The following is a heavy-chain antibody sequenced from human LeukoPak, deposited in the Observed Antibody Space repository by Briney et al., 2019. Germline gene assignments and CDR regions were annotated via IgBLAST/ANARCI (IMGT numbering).Heavy chain of an antibody. CDR1: GGSISSYY. D-gene: IGHD3-10*01. CDR2: IYYSGST. CDR3: ARDGPMVRVVIPFQH. V-gene: IGHV4-59*01. Sequence: PSETLSLTCTVSGGSISSYYWSWIRQPPGKGLEWIGYIYYSGSTNYNPSLKSRVTISVDTSKNQFSLKLSSVTAADTAVYYCARDGPMVRVVIPFQHWGQGTLVTVSS. J-gene: IGHJ1*01.